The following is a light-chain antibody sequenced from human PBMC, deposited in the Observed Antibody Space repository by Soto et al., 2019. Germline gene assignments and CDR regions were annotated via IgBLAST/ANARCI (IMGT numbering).Light chain of an antibody. J-gene: IGLJ1*01. CDR2: DVS. CDR3: SSFSSSRTSYV. V-gene: IGLV2-14*03. CDR1: SSDIGNSNY. Sequence: QSVLTQPASVSGSPGQSITISCTGTSSDIGNSNYVSWYQQHPGKAPKLVIYDVSNRPSGVSNRFSGSKSANTASLTISGLQAEDEAGYSCSSFSSSRTSYVFGTGTKVTV.